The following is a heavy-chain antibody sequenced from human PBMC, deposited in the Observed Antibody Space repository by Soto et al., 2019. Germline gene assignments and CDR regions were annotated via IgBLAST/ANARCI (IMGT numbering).Heavy chain of an antibody. V-gene: IGHV3-30*18. CDR3: AKSPRNWGYFDY. Sequence: QVQLVESGGGVVQPGRSLRLSCAASGFTLSSYGMHWVRQAPGKGLEWVAVISYDGSNKYYADSVKGRFTISRDNSKNTLYLQMNSLRAEDTAVYYCAKSPRNWGYFDYWGQGTLVTVSS. J-gene: IGHJ4*02. CDR1: GFTLSSYG. CDR2: ISYDGSNK. D-gene: IGHD3-16*01.